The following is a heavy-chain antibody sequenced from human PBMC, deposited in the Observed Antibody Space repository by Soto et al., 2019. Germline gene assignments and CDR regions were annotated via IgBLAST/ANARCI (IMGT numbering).Heavy chain of an antibody. Sequence: QLQLQESGPGLVKPSETLSLTGSVSDDSINSDKYYWGWILQPPGKGLEWIGSIYYRGNAYYNPSLQTRATISLNKSKSQFSLKLNSVTAADSAVYFCASLEGLATITYYFDFWGPGALVTVSS. V-gene: IGHV4-39*01. J-gene: IGHJ4*02. D-gene: IGHD3-9*01. CDR2: IYYRGNA. CDR1: DDSINSDKYY. CDR3: ASLEGLATITYYFDF.